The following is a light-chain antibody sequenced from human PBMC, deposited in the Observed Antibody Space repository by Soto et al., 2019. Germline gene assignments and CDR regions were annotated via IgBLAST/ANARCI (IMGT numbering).Light chain of an antibody. V-gene: IGKV3-20*01. CDR3: QQYGASPFT. Sequence: EIVLTQSPGSLSLSPGDRASLSCRASQSVRSRFLAWYQQRPGQTPRLLIYGASSRAAGIPDRFSGSGSGTDFTLSISRLEPKDFGVYYCQQYGASPFTFGPGTKVDI. CDR2: GAS. J-gene: IGKJ3*01. CDR1: QSVRSRF.